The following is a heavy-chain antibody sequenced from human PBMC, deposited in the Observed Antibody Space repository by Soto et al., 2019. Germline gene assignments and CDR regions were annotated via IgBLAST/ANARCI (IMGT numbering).Heavy chain of an antibody. CDR1: GYTFTDFY. J-gene: IGHJ5*02. CDR3: ATGTNGTTGWYHP. V-gene: IGHV1-2*02. CDR2: INPKTGDT. Sequence: QEQLVQSGTEVKKPGASVTVSCQSSGYTFTDFYLHWLRQAPGQGLAWVGWINPKTGDTKSSQKFLCRVTMSRDESVSTTYIDLSSLTSDDSAMHYWATGTNGTTGWYHPWGQGTRVTVSS. D-gene: IGHD1-1*01.